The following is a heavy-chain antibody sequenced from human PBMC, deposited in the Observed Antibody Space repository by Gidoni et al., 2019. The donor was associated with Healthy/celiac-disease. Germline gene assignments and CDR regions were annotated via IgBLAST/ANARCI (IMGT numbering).Heavy chain of an antibody. J-gene: IGHJ4*02. CDR2: ISGSGGRT. CDR3: AKDPENHIPSDY. D-gene: IGHD2-21*01. CDR1: VFTFSSYA. Sequence: EVQLVESGGGLVQPGGSLRLSCAASVFTFSSYAMSWVRQAPGMGLEWVSAISGSGGRTYYADSVKGRFTISRDNSKNTLYLQMNSLRAEDTAVYYCAKDPENHIPSDYWGQGTLVTVSS. V-gene: IGHV3-23*04.